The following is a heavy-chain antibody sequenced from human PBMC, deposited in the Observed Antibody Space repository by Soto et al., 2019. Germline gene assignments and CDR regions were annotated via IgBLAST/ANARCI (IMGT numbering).Heavy chain of an antibody. CDR3: ARVEGSSSYLPHDF. CDR2: IYYSGSS. CDR1: GGSISSGGYH. V-gene: IGHV4-31*03. J-gene: IGHJ4*02. Sequence: SETLSLTCTVSGGSISSGGYHWSWIRQHPGKGLEWIGNIYYSGSSYYNPSLKSRATISIDTSKDQFSLRLGSVTAADTAVYYCARVEGSSSYLPHDFWGLGTLVIVCS. D-gene: IGHD6-13*01.